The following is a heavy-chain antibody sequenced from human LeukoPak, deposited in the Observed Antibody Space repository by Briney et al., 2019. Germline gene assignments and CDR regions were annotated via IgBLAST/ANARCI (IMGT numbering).Heavy chain of an antibody. CDR2: IYTSGST. D-gene: IGHD3-9*01. J-gene: IGHJ4*02. Sequence: SQTLSLTCTASGGSISSGSYYWSWIRQPAGKGLEWIGRIYTSGSTNYNPSLKSRVTISVDTSKNQFSLKLSSVTAADTAVYYCARIDILTGYFNYWGQGTLVTVSS. CDR1: GGSISSGSYY. CDR3: ARIDILTGYFNY. V-gene: IGHV4-61*02.